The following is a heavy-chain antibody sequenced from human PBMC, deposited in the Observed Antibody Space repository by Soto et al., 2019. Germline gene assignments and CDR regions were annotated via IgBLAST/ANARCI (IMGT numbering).Heavy chain of an antibody. J-gene: IGHJ5*01. Sequence: ASVKVSCKASGYTFTSYDLSWVRQAPGQGLEWMGWISAYNGNTNYAQKLQGRVTMTTDTSTGTTYMEMTHLTPDDTAVYYCATDAPIRGSLLKWFDSWGQGTLVTVSS. D-gene: IGHD3-10*01. V-gene: IGHV1-18*01. CDR1: GYTFTSYD. CDR3: ATDAPIRGSLLKWFDS. CDR2: ISAYNGNT.